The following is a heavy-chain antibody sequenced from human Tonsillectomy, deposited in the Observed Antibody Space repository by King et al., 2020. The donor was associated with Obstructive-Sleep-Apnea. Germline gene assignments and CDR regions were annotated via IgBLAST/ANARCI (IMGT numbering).Heavy chain of an antibody. V-gene: IGHV3-23*04. CDR1: GFTFSSYG. CDR3: AKGLLYAPVEYGMDV. D-gene: IGHD2-2*01. Sequence: VQLVESGGGLVQPGGSLRLCCAASGFTFSSYGMSWVRQAPGKGLEWVSAMSVSGGSPYYADPVKGRFTIPSDNSKNTPYLQMNSLRAEDTAVYYCAKGLLYAPVEYGMDVWGQGTTVTVSS. CDR2: MSVSGGSP. J-gene: IGHJ6*02.